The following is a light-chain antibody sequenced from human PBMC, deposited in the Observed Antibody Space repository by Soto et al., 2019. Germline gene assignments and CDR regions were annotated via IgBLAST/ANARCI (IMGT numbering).Light chain of an antibody. CDR2: EVS. V-gene: IGLV2-8*01. Sequence: QSVLTQPPSASGSPGQSVTISCTGTSSDVGGYDYVSWYQQHPGKAPKLMIYEVSKRPSGAPDRFSGSKSGNTASLTVAGLQAEDEDDYYCSSYAGSSTYVFGTGTKVTVL. J-gene: IGLJ1*01. CDR1: SSDVGGYDY. CDR3: SSYAGSSTYV.